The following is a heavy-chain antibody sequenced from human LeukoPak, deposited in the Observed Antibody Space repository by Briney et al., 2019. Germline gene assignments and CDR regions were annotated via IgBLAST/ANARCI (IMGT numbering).Heavy chain of an antibody. CDR2: ISVDGSNE. Sequence: GGSLRLSCAASGFTFSSYGMHWVRQAPGKGLEWVAVISVDGSNEYYADSVKGRFTISRDNSKNTLYLQMNSLRPEDTAVYCCAKAVGYTNGPEWGQGTLVTVSS. D-gene: IGHD5-18*01. CDR1: GFTFSSYG. CDR3: AKAVGYTNGPE. J-gene: IGHJ4*02. V-gene: IGHV3-30*18.